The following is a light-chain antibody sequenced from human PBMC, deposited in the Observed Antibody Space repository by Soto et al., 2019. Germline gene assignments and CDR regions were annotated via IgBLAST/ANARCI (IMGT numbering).Light chain of an antibody. Sequence: QSVLTQPASVSGSPGQSITISCTGTSSDVGGYNYVSWYQQHPFRAPKLMIYDVTNRPSGVSDRFSGSKSGNTASLTISGLQAEDEADYYCSSYTSSSTPYVFGTGTKLTVL. CDR1: SSDVGGYNY. J-gene: IGLJ1*01. CDR3: SSYTSSSTPYV. V-gene: IGLV2-14*01. CDR2: DVT.